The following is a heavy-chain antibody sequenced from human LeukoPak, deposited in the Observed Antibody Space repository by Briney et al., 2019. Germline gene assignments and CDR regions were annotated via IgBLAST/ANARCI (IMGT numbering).Heavy chain of an antibody. CDR3: ARHIGGGIAGMDV. CDR1: GGSIGTYY. J-gene: IGHJ6*03. V-gene: IGHV4-59*08. Sequence: PSETLSLTCTVSGGSIGTYYWSWVRQTPGTGLEWIGYIYVTGTRYNPYLQSRVTISVDRSRNQFFLKMTPVTAADTAVYYCARHIGGGIAGMDVWGRGTKVTVSS. D-gene: IGHD3-16*02. CDR2: IYVTGT.